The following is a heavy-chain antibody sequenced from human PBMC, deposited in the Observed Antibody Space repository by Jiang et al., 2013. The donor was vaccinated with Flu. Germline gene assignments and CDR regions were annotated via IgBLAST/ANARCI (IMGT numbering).Heavy chain of an antibody. Sequence: KPTQTLTLTCTVSGFSLSNARMGVSWIRQPPGKALEWLAHIFSNDEKSYSTSLKSRLTISKDTSKSQVVLTMTNMDPVDTATYYCARTHYDILTGRHYYYYGMDVWGQGTTVTASS. D-gene: IGHD3-9*01. V-gene: IGHV2-26*01. CDR3: ARTHYDILTGRHYYYYGMDV. CDR2: IFSNDEK. J-gene: IGHJ6*02. CDR1: GFSLSNARMG.